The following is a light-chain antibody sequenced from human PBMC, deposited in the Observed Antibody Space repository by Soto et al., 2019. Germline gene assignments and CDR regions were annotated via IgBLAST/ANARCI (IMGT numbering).Light chain of an antibody. CDR3: QQYYSYPQT. CDR2: AAS. CDR1: QGISSY. Sequence: AIRITQSPSSFSSSTGDRVAITCLASQGISSYLAWYQQKPVKAPKLLIYAASTLQSGVPSRFSGSGSGTDFTLTISYLQSEDFATYYCQQYYSYPQTFGQGTKVDIK. J-gene: IGKJ1*01. V-gene: IGKV1-8*01.